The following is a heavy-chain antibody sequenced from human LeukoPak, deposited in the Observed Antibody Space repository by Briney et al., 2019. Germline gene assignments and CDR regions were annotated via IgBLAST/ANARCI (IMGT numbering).Heavy chain of an antibody. Sequence: GGSLRLSCAASGFTFSSYAMHWVRQAPGKGLEWVAVISYDGSNKYYADSVKGRFTISRDNSKNTLYLQMNSLRAEDTAVYYCARDQYCSGGSCPEDPYYYGMDVWGQGTTVTVSS. CDR2: ISYDGSNK. CDR3: ARDQYCSGGSCPEDPYYYGMDV. CDR1: GFTFSSYA. V-gene: IGHV3-30-3*01. J-gene: IGHJ6*02. D-gene: IGHD2-15*01.